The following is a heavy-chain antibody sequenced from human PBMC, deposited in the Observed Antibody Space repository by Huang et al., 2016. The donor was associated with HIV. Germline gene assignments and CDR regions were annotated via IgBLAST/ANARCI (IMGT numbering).Heavy chain of an antibody. CDR2: IANDGNNM. Sequence: QVQLGESGGGVVQPEKSLRLSCAASGFDFSSYALKWVRKAPGKGAQWGVVIANDGNNMYYSDSVKGLFIISRDNSKNTLYLQMNSLRGEDTAIYYCARGGILGTSWYRPFDYWGQGTLVTVSS. D-gene: IGHD6-13*01. V-gene: IGHV3-30-3*01. CDR3: ARGGILGTSWYRPFDY. CDR1: GFDFSSYA. J-gene: IGHJ4*02.